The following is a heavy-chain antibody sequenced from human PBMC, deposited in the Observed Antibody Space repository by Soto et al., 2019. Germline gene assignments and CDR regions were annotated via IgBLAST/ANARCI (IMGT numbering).Heavy chain of an antibody. D-gene: IGHD2-2*01. Sequence: QVQLQESGPGLVKPSQTLSLTCTVSDGSISSGGYYWSWIRQHPGKGLEWIGYIYYSGSTYYNPSLKSRVTISVDTSKIQCSLKLSSVTAADTAVYYCARGRSSTSPSPIGYWGQGTLVTVSS. J-gene: IGHJ4*02. CDR3: ARGRSSTSPSPIGY. CDR2: IYYSGST. CDR1: DGSISSGGYY. V-gene: IGHV4-31*03.